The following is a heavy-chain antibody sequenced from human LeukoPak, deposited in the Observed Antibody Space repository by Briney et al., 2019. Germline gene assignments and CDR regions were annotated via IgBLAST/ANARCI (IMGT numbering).Heavy chain of an antibody. Sequence: GGSLRLSCAASGFTFSSYAMSWVRQAPGKGLEWVSAITDSGGSTYYADSVKGRFTISRDNSKNTLYMQVNSLRVEDTAVYYCARDGWKDAFDIWGQGTMVTVSS. V-gene: IGHV3-23*01. D-gene: IGHD1-1*01. J-gene: IGHJ3*02. CDR3: ARDGWKDAFDI. CDR2: ITDSGGST. CDR1: GFTFSSYA.